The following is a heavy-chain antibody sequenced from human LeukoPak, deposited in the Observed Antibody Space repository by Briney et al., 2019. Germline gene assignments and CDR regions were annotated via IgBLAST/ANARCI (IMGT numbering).Heavy chain of an antibody. Sequence: ASVKVSCKASGYTFTGYYMHWVRQAPGQGLEWMGRINPNSGGTNYAQKFQGRVTMTRDTSISTAYMELSRLRSDDTTVYYCARGGYDFWSGSYYYYMDAWGKGTTVTVSS. J-gene: IGHJ6*03. CDR1: GYTFTGYY. CDR3: ARGGYDFWSGSYYYYMDA. D-gene: IGHD3-3*01. CDR2: INPNSGGT. V-gene: IGHV1-2*06.